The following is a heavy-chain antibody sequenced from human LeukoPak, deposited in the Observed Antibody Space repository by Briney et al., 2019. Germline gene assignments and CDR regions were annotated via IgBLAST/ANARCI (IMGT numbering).Heavy chain of an antibody. Sequence: SGTLSLTCAVSGGSISSSNWWSWVRQPPGKGLEWIGEIYHSGSTNYNPSLKSRVTISVDKSKNQFSLKLSSVTAADTAVYYCARHVGRTVVTSGPDYWGQGTLVTVSS. V-gene: IGHV4-4*02. CDR3: ARHVGRTVVTSGPDY. CDR1: GGSISSSNW. D-gene: IGHD4-23*01. J-gene: IGHJ4*02. CDR2: IYHSGST.